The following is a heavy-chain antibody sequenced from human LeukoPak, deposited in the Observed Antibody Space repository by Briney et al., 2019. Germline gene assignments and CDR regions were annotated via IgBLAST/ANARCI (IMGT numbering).Heavy chain of an antibody. CDR2: ISPYNGNT. Sequence: VASVKVSCKASGYDFTSVDITWVRRAPGQGLEWMGWISPYNGNTRCAQKFQGRVAMTTDTSTTTAYMELRGLRFNDTAVYYCARAGPGSGWYFDYWGQGTLVTVSS. D-gene: IGHD6-19*01. J-gene: IGHJ4*02. CDR3: ARAGPGSGWYFDY. V-gene: IGHV1-18*01. CDR1: GYDFTSVD.